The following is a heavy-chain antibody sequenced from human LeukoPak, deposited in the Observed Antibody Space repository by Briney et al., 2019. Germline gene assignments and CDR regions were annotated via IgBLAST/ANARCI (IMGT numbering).Heavy chain of an antibody. J-gene: IGHJ4*02. CDR2: ISPSGGST. CDR1: GYTFTSNY. CDR3: TGNYYGSGSYADFDY. D-gene: IGHD3-10*01. Sequence: GASVKVSCKAFGYTFTSNYMHWVRQAPGQGPEWMRVISPSGGSTTYAQKFQGRVTLTRDMSTSTDYLELSSLRSEDTAVYYCTGNYYGSGSYADFDYWGQGALVTVSS. V-gene: IGHV1-46*01.